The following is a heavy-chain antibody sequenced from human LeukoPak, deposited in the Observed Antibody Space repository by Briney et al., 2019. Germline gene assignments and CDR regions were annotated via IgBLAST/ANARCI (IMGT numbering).Heavy chain of an antibody. CDR1: GGSISSGDYY. CDR2: IYYSGST. V-gene: IGHV4-30-4*01. CDR3: ARDSKRYSYGFGWFDP. Sequence: SQTLSLTCTVSGGSISSGDYYWSWIRQPPGKGLEWLGYIYYSGSTYYNPSLKSRVTISVDTSENQFSLKLSSVTAADTAVYYCARDSKRYSYGFGWFDPWGQGTLVTVSS. D-gene: IGHD5-18*01. J-gene: IGHJ5*02.